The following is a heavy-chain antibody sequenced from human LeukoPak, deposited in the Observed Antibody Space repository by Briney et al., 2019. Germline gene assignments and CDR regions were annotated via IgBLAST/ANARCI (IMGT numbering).Heavy chain of an antibody. J-gene: IGHJ4*02. CDR3: ARVRPYYDSSGYYPYYFDY. CDR1: GGSISSGGYY. Sequence: SQTLSLTCTVSGGSISSGGYYWSWIRQHPGKGLEWIGYIYYSGSTHYNPSLKSRVTISVDTSKNQFSLKLSSVTAADTAVYYCARVRPYYDSSGYYPYYFDYWGQGTLVTVSS. D-gene: IGHD3-22*01. CDR2: IYYSGST. V-gene: IGHV4-31*03.